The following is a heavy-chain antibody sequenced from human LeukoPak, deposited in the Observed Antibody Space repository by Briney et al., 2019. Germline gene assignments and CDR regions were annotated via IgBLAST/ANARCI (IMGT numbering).Heavy chain of an antibody. CDR3: ASCGGNAPRLGAFDI. CDR2: IYPGDSDT. V-gene: IGHV5-51*01. D-gene: IGHD4-23*01. J-gene: IGHJ3*02. CDR1: GYRFTSYW. Sequence: GESLKISCKGSGYRFTSYWIGWVRQMPGKGLEWMGIIYPGDSDTRYSPSFQGQVTISADKSISTAYLQWSSLKASDTAMYYCASCGGNAPRLGAFDIWGQGTMVTVSS.